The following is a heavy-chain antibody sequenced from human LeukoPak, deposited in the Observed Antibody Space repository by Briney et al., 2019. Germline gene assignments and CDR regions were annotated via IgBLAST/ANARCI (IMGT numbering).Heavy chain of an antibody. CDR1: GFTFSSYA. V-gene: IGHV3-11*01. D-gene: IGHD2-15*01. Sequence: GGSLRLSCAASGFTFSSYAMSWIRQTPGKGLEWISYISSSSYISGSGTAIYYADSVKGRFTVSRDNAKNSLYLQMNSLRAEDTAVYYCAKAPVTTCRGAFCYPFDYWGLGTLVTVSS. J-gene: IGHJ4*02. CDR3: AKAPVTTCRGAFCYPFDY. CDR2: ISSSSYISGSGTAI.